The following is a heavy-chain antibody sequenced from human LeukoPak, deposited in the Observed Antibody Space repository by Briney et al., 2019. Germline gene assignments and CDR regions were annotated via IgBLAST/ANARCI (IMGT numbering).Heavy chain of an antibody. Sequence: EASVTVSCKASGYTFTSYGISWVRQAPGQGLEWMGWINAYNGNTNYAQKLQGRVAMTTDTSTSTAYMELRSLRSDDTAVHYCARDRYEDSSSSSPIIDVPDYWGQGTLVTVSS. D-gene: IGHD6-6*01. CDR1: GYTFTSYG. V-gene: IGHV1-18*01. CDR3: ARDRYEDSSSSSPIIDVPDY. J-gene: IGHJ4*02. CDR2: INAYNGNT.